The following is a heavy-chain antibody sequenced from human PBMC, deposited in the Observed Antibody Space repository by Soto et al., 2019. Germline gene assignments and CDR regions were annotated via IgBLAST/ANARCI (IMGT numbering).Heavy chain of an antibody. V-gene: IGHV4-34*01. CDR3: ARGIPRGAPDKYYLDS. CDR2: INHTGST. J-gene: IGHJ4*02. Sequence: LSLTCAVYGGSFSGYYWTWIRQPPVKGLEWIGEINHTGSTDYNPSLKSRVTISVDTSKNQFSLKLSSVTAADTAVYYCARGIPRGAPDKYYLDSWGQGALVTVSS. D-gene: IGHD2-21*01. CDR1: GGSFSGYY.